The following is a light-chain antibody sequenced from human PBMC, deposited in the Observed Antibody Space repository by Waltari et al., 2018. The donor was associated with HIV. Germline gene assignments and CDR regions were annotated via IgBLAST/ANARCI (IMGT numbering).Light chain of an antibody. CDR1: SGINVDTYR. J-gene: IGLJ3*02. CDR2: YKSDSDS. Sequence: QAVLTQPASLSASPGTSASLTCSLRSGINVDTYRIYWYQQKPGSPPQYLLKYKSDSDSQQGSGAASRFSGSKDASANAGILLISGLQSEDEADYYCMIWHSSAWVFGGGTKLTVL. CDR3: MIWHSSAWV. V-gene: IGLV5-45*01.